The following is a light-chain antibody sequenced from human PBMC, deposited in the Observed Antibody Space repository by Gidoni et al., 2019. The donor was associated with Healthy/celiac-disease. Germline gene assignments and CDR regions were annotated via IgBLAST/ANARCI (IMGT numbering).Light chain of an antibody. Sequence: CTGSSSNIGAGYDVHWYQQLPGTAPKLLIYGNSNRPSGVPDRFSGSKSGTSASLAITGLQAEDEADYYCQSYDSSLSVWVFGGGTKLTVL. CDR1: SSNIGAGYD. CDR3: QSYDSSLSVWV. V-gene: IGLV1-40*01. CDR2: GNS. J-gene: IGLJ3*02.